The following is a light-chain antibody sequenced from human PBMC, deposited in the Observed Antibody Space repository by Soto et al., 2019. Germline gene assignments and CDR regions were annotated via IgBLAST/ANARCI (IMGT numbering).Light chain of an antibody. CDR2: EAT. CDR1: AMDVGRYNL. Sequence: QSALTQPASVSGSPGQSITISCTGSAMDVGRYNLVSWYQQHPGKAPKLMIYEATKRPSGVSHRFSGSKSGNPASLTISGLQAEDEAASYCISHAGGGSVVFGGGTKVTVL. CDR3: ISHAGGGSVV. J-gene: IGLJ2*01. V-gene: IGLV2-23*01.